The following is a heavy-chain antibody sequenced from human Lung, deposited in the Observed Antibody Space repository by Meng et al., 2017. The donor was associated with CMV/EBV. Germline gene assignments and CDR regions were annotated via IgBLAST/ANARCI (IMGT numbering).Heavy chain of an antibody. CDR3: ARGDYDILTGYYNLDY. Sequence: YTFTSYDINWVRQATGQGLEWMGWMNPNSGNTGYAQKFQGRVTMTRNTSISTAYMELSGLRSEDTAVYYCARGDYDILTGYYNLDYWGQGTLVTVSS. CDR1: YTFTSYD. CDR2: MNPNSGNT. D-gene: IGHD3-9*01. J-gene: IGHJ4*02. V-gene: IGHV1-8*01.